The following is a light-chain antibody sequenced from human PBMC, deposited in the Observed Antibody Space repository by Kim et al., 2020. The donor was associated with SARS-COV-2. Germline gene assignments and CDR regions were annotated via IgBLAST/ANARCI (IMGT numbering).Light chain of an antibody. V-gene: IGLV4-69*01. CDR2: LNSDGSH. J-gene: IGLJ3*02. CDR3: QTWGTGILV. CDR1: SGHSNYA. Sequence: SVKLTCTLSSGHSNYAIAWHQQQPEKGPRYLMKLNSDGSHSKGDGIPDRFSGSSPGAERYLTISSLQSEDEADYYCQTWGTGILVFGGGTQLTVL.